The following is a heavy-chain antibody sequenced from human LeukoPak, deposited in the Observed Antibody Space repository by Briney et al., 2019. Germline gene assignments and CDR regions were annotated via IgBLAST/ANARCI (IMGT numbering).Heavy chain of an antibody. CDR2: IKQHGSEK. CDR3: ARGSYGDYVRFDY. J-gene: IGHJ4*02. V-gene: IGHV3-7*01. CDR1: EFTFSSCW. Sequence: AGGSLILSYAAAEFTFSSCWMSWVRLPPRSGVECVAIIKQHGSEKYYVDSVNSRFTTSRDNAKNSLYLQMSSLRAADTAVYYCARGSYGDYVRFDYWGQRTLVTVSS. D-gene: IGHD4-17*01.